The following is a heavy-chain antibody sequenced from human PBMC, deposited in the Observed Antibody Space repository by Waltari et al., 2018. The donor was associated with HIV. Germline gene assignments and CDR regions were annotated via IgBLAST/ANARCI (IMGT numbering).Heavy chain of an antibody. CDR2: LLHTGNT. CDR3: ASLFQGEQQLVPEDSPHHYYNGMDV. V-gene: IGHV4-34*12. Sequence: QVQLQQWGAGLLTPSETLSLTCAVYGGSFGGYYWTWLRQPHGQGLEWRGALLHTGNTNYNPSLKSRVTISVDTSKNQFSLKLSSMTAADTAVYYCASLFQGEQQLVPEDSPHHYYNGMDVWGQGTTVTVSS. D-gene: IGHD6-13*01. CDR1: GGSFGGYY. J-gene: IGHJ6*02.